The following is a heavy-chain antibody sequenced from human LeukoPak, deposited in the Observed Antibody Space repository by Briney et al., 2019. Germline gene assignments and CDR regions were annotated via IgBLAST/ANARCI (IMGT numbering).Heavy chain of an antibody. CDR1: GFTFSSNA. D-gene: IGHD3-16*01. CDR3: ARVITASDY. J-gene: IGHJ4*02. Sequence: PGGSLRLSCAVSGFTFSSNAMSWVRQPPGKGLEWVSAITGSGTTTNYADSVKGRFIISRDNSKNTLYLQMNSLRAEDTAVYYCARVITASDYWGQGTLVTVSS. CDR2: ITGSGTTT. V-gene: IGHV3-23*01.